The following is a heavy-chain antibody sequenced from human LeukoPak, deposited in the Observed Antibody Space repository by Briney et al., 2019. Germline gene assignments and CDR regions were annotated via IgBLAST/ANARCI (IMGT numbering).Heavy chain of an antibody. D-gene: IGHD3-10*01. V-gene: IGHV4-30-4*07. J-gene: IGHJ5*02. CDR1: GGSISSGGYS. CDR2: IYYSGST. Sequence: SETLSLTCAVSGGSISSGGYSWSWIRQPPGKGLEWIGYIYYSGSTYYNPSLKSRVTISLDTSKNQFSLKLSSVTAADTAVYYCVRESNYYGSGTGWFDPWGQGTLVTVSS. CDR3: VRESNYYGSGTGWFDP.